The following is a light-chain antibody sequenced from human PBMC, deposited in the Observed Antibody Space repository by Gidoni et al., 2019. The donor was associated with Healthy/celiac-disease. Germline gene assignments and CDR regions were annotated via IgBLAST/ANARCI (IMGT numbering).Light chain of an antibody. CDR1: SSDVGGYNY. Sequence: QSALTQPRPVSASPGQSVTISCTGPSSDVGGYNYVSWYQQHPGKAPKLMIYDVSKRPSGVPDRFSGSKSGNTASLTISGLQAEDEADYYCCSYAGSYTFVVFGGGTKLTVL. V-gene: IGLV2-11*01. J-gene: IGLJ2*01. CDR2: DVS. CDR3: CSYAGSYTFVV.